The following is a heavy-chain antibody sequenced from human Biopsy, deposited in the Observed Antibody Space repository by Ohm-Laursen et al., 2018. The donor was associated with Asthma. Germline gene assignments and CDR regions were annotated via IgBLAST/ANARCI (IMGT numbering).Heavy chain of an antibody. CDR3: AREGVAGTHIED. D-gene: IGHD6-19*01. CDR2: ISGDAQRT. CDR1: GSTFSSYA. V-gene: IGHV3-23*01. Sequence: GSLRLSCSASGSTFSSYALSWVRQAPGKGLEWVSGISGDAQRTYYEDSVKGRFTISRDNSKNTLSLQMNSLTAEDTAVYYCAREGVAGTHIEDWGQGTLVTVSS. J-gene: IGHJ4*02.